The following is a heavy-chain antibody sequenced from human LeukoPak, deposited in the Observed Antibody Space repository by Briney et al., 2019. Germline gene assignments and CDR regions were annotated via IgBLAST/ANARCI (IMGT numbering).Heavy chain of an antibody. D-gene: IGHD3-10*01. CDR1: GFTFSSYA. CDR3: AKDSRARQFGEFLSRAPQYNWFDP. J-gene: IGHJ5*02. CDR2: IRYDGINK. Sequence: PGGSLRLSCAASGFTFSSYAMHWVRQAPGKGLEWVAFIRYDGINKYYADSVKGRFTISRDNSKNTLSLQMNSLRAEDTAVYYCAKDSRARQFGEFLSRAPQYNWFDPWGQGTLVTVSS. V-gene: IGHV3-30*02.